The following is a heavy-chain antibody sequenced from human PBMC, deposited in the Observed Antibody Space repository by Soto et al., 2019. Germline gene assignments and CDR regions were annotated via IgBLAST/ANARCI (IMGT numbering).Heavy chain of an antibody. V-gene: IGHV1-69*08. CDR2: VIPILGIA. Sequence: QVQLVQSGAEVRKPGSSVKVSCEASGGTFSSYTISWVRQAPGQGLEWMGRVIPILGIANYAQKFQGRVTITADKSTSTAYLVLSSLRSEDTAVYYSARDEGPQAFDIWGQGTMVTVSS. CDR1: GGTFSSYT. CDR3: ARDEGPQAFDI. J-gene: IGHJ3*02.